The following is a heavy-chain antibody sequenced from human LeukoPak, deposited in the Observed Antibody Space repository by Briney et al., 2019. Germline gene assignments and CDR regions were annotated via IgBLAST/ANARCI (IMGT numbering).Heavy chain of an antibody. J-gene: IGHJ4*03. CDR2: INHRGDT. CDR1: GGSFCTYY. D-gene: IGHD1-1*01. V-gene: IGHV4-34*01. CDR3: ARGPTISETGYFDF. Sequence: SETLSLTCAVYGGSFCTYYWSWIRQSPGKGLEWIAEINHRGDTNYNPSVKSRVTISVDTSKNQFSLKVRSLTAADTAVYYCARGPTISETGYFDFWGQGTLVTVSS.